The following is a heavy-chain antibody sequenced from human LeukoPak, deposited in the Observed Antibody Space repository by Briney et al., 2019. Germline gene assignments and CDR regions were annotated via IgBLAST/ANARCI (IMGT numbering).Heavy chain of an antibody. V-gene: IGHV3-23*01. CDR2: TSSSDDGT. CDR1: GFPLSSYA. Sequence: GGSLRLSCAASGFPLSSYAMSWVRQVPGKGLEWVSATSSSDDGTYHADSVRGRFTIYRDNFRNTLYLQMNRLRVEDAALYYCASGFELFDYWGQGTLVTVSS. D-gene: IGHD6-25*01. J-gene: IGHJ4*02. CDR3: ASGFELFDY.